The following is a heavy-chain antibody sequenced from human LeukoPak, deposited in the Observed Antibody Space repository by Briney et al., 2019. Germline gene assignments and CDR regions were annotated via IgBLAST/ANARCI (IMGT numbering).Heavy chain of an antibody. J-gene: IGHJ6*02. Sequence: GGSLRLSCAASGFTFSSNYMSWVRQAPGKGLEWVSVICSGGRTYYADAVKGRFTISRDNSKSTLYLQMNSLRAEDTAVYYCARDLRTHYYYDGMDVWGQGTTVTVSS. D-gene: IGHD4-17*01. CDR2: ICSGGRT. CDR3: ARDLRTHYYYDGMDV. CDR1: GFTFSSNY. V-gene: IGHV3-66*01.